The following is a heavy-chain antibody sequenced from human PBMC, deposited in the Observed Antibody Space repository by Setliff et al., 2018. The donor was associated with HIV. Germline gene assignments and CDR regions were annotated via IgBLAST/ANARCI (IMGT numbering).Heavy chain of an antibody. D-gene: IGHD3-3*01. Sequence: PSETLSLTCTVSGGSISSGSHYWSWIRQPAGKGLEWIGHIYTGGNANYNPSLQSRVTISVDTSKNQFSLKLSSVTAADTAVYYCAREEDYNFWSGYDWFDPWGQGTLVTVSS. J-gene: IGHJ5*02. CDR2: IYTGGNA. CDR3: AREEDYNFWSGYDWFDP. CDR1: GGSISSGSHY. V-gene: IGHV4-61*09.